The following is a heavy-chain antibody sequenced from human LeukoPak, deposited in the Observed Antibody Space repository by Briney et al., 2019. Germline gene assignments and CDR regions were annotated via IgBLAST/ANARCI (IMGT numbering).Heavy chain of an antibody. CDR2: INPISGGT. Sequence: ASVKVSCKASGYTFTAYYNHWVRQAPGQGLEWMGWINPISGGTHYVQDFQARVTMTRDTSISTAYMELSRLRSNDTAVYYCARGEGLAAAGSVGYWGQGTLVTVSS. CDR3: ARGEGLAAAGSVGY. V-gene: IGHV1-2*02. D-gene: IGHD6-13*01. J-gene: IGHJ4*02. CDR1: GYTFTAYY.